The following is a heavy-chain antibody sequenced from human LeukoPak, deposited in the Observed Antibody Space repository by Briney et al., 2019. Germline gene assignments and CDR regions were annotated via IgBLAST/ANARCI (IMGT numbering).Heavy chain of an antibody. D-gene: IGHD5-18*01. Sequence: SETLSLTCTVSGYSISSGYYWGWIRQAPGKGLEWIGSIYNSGSTYYNPSLKSRVTISVDTSKNQFSLKLSSVTAADTAVYYCARVTDTAMALPYFDYWGQGTLVTVSS. J-gene: IGHJ4*02. V-gene: IGHV4-38-2*02. CDR2: IYNSGST. CDR3: ARVTDTAMALPYFDY. CDR1: GYSISSGYY.